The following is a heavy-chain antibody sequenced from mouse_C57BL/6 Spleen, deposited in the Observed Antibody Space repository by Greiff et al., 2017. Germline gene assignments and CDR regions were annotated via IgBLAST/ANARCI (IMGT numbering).Heavy chain of an antibody. J-gene: IGHJ4*01. CDR3: ARDGQLGRYAMGY. V-gene: IGHV5-4*01. CDR2: ISAGGSYT. D-gene: IGHD4-1*02. Sequence: EVKVEESGGGLVKPGGSLKLSCAASGFTFSSYAMSWVRQTSEKRLEWVATISAGGSYTYYPDNVKGRFTISRDNAKNNLYLQLSHLKSEDTAIYYCARDGQLGRYAMGYWGQGTSVTVSS. CDR1: GFTFSSYA.